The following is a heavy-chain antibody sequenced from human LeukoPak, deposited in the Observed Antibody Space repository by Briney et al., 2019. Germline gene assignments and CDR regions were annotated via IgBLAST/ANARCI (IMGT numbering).Heavy chain of an antibody. Sequence: GGSLRLSCAASGFIFSDYYMSWIRQSPGKGLVWVSYISGSSSHTDYADSVEGRFTISRDNARNSVYLQMNSLRAEDTAVYYCARDPERSAFDSWGLGTLVTVSS. D-gene: IGHD6-25*01. CDR2: ISGSSSHT. J-gene: IGHJ4*02. V-gene: IGHV3-11*06. CDR3: ARDPERSAFDS. CDR1: GFIFSDYY.